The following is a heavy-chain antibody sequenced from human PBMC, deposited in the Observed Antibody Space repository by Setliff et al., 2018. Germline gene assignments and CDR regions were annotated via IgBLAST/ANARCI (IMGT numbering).Heavy chain of an antibody. CDR2: INPGNGNT. V-gene: IGHV1-3*01. J-gene: IGHJ3*02. D-gene: IGHD2-2*01. CDR1: GYTFTDYA. CDR3: ARAPGTVVVPASRSAFDI. Sequence: ASVKVSCKASGYTFTDYAMHWVRQAPGQRLEWMGWINPGNGNTKYSQKFQGGVTITRDTSASTAYMEVRSLRSDDTAVYYCARAPGTVVVPASRSAFDIWGQGTMVTVSS.